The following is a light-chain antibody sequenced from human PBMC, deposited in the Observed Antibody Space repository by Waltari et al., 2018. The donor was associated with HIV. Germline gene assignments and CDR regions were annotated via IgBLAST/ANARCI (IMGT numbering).Light chain of an antibody. CDR1: QSVLYSSNNKNY. Sequence: DIVMTQSPDSMVVSLGERATINCKSSQSVLYSSNNKNYLAWYQQKPGQPPKLLIYWASTRESGVPDRFSGSGSGTDFTLTINSLQAEDVAVYYCQQYYSTPETFGQGTKVEIK. J-gene: IGKJ1*01. V-gene: IGKV4-1*01. CDR3: QQYYSTPET. CDR2: WAS.